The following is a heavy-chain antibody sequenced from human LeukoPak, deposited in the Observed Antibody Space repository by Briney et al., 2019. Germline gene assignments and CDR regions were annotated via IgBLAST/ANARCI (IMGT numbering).Heavy chain of an antibody. CDR3: AKDRPSQAWA. J-gene: IGHJ6*03. Sequence: GGSLRLSCAASGFTVSGNYMTWVREALGRGLEWVSVIYSGGSTYYADSVKGRFTISRDNSKNTLYLQMSSLRADDTAVYYCAKDRPSQAWAGGKGTTVTVSS. V-gene: IGHV3-53*01. D-gene: IGHD3-16*01. CDR2: IYSGGST. CDR1: GFTVSGNY.